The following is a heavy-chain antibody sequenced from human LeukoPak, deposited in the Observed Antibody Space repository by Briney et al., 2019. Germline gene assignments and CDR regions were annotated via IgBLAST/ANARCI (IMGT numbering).Heavy chain of an antibody. CDR3: ARFGPDTGGFDY. CDR1: GYTFTSYY. Sequence: ASVTVSCKAFGYTFTSYYMHWVRQAPGQGLEWMGIINPSGGSTSYAQKFQGRVTMTRDTSTSTVYMELSSLRSEDTAVYYCARFGPDTGGFDYWGQGTLVTVSS. J-gene: IGHJ4*02. D-gene: IGHD2-2*01. CDR2: INPSGGST. V-gene: IGHV1-46*01.